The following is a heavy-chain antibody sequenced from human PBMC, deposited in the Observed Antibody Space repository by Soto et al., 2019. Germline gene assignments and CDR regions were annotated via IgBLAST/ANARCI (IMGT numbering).Heavy chain of an antibody. CDR3: VSQRTSVLTQAYFDY. CDR1: CGSLSNSNYY. J-gene: IGHJ4*02. CDR2: VYYRGRS. Sequence: SGTPSLPRTFSCGSLSNSNYYWGWIRQSPGKGLEWIGSVYYRGRSYSKSSVKSRVTISVDTSKNQFSLNLNSVTASDTAVYYCVSQRTSVLTQAYFDYWGPGALVTVSS. D-gene: IGHD2-8*01. V-gene: IGHV4-39*01.